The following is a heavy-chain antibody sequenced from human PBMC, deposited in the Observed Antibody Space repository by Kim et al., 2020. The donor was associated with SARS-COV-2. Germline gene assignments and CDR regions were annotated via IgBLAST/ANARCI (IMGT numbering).Heavy chain of an antibody. J-gene: IGHJ4*02. CDR2: ISHDGSNK. CDR3: ARWGYQWLAD. Sequence: GGSLRLSCAASGFTFSSYGFHWVRQAPGKGLQWVASISHDGSNKNYGESVKGRFSVSRDNPKNTLYLQMDSLRIEDTAVYYCARWGYQWLADWGQGTLVTVSS. V-gene: IGHV3-30*03. CDR1: GFTFSSYG. D-gene: IGHD6-19*01.